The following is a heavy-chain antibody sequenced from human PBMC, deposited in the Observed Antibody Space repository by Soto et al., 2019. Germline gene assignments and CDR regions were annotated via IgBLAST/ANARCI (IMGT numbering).Heavy chain of an antibody. J-gene: IGHJ4*02. CDR1: GGTFSSYA. Sequence: SVKVSCKASGGTFSSYAISWVRQAPGQGLEWMGGIIPIFGTANYAQKFQGRVTITADESTSTAYMELSSLRSEDTAVYYCARSSSYCSSTSCLNFDYWGQGTLITVSS. D-gene: IGHD2-2*01. V-gene: IGHV1-69*13. CDR3: ARSSSYCSSTSCLNFDY. CDR2: IIPIFGTA.